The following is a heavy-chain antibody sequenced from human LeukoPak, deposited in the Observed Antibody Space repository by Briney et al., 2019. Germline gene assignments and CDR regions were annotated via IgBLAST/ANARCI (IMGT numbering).Heavy chain of an antibody. Sequence: GGSLRLSCGASGFTFNSYEMNWVRQAPGKGLEWVSYISSSGTTIYYADSVKGRFTISRDNARNSLYLQMNSLRADDTAVYYCVRESSGWYPFDYWGQGTLVTVSS. CDR1: GFTFNSYE. CDR2: ISSSGTTI. CDR3: VRESSGWYPFDY. D-gene: IGHD6-19*01. J-gene: IGHJ4*02. V-gene: IGHV3-48*03.